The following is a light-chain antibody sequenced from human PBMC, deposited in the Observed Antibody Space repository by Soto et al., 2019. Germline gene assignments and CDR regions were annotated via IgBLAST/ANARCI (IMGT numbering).Light chain of an antibody. J-gene: IGKJ3*01. CDR1: QSVSSA. CDR3: QQYEKWPLT. Sequence: EVVMTQSPAMVSVSPGQRATLSCRASQSVSSALAWYQLKRGQPPRLLIYGASTRATGIPPRFSGSGSGTEFTLIISSLQSEDFAVYYCQQYEKWPLTFRPGTEVNMK. CDR2: GAS. V-gene: IGKV3-15*01.